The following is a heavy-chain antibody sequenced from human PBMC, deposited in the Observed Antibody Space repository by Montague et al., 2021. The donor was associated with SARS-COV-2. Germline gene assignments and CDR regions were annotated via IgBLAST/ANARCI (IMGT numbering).Heavy chain of an antibody. J-gene: IGHJ3*02. D-gene: IGHD3-3*01. CDR3: ARGQVTGFGVLIMLPAAGPLDS. CDR2: VDHRGSS. CDR1: GGSFSDYY. Sequence: SETLSLTCAVYGGSFSDYYWTWIRQAPGKGLEWIGEVDHRGSSSYNPSLQSRLTISVDRSKNQFSLRLTSVTAAATAVYYCARGQVTGFGVLIMLPAAGPLDSWGLGTKVTVSS. V-gene: IGHV4-34*01.